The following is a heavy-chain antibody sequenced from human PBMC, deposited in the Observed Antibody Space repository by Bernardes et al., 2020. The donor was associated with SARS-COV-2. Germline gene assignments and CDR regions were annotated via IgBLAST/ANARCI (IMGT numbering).Heavy chain of an antibody. J-gene: IGHJ4*02. Sequence: SETLSLTCTVSGGSITNSFYYWGWVRQPPGKGLEWIGSIYYSGFTYYNPSLRSRVTMSVDTSKNQFSLKLSSVTAADTAVYYCARQSLPPIEEMATTDRQINFWGQGTLVTVSS. CDR3: ARQSLPPIEEMATTDRQINF. D-gene: IGHD5-12*01. CDR2: IYYSGFT. V-gene: IGHV4-39*01. CDR1: GGSITNSFYY.